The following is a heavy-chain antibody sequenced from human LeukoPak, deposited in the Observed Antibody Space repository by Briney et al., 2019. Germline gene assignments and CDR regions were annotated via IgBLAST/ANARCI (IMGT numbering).Heavy chain of an antibody. J-gene: IGHJ6*03. CDR3: ARGRGVLRFLEWPNYYYYNMDV. CDR1: GYTFTSYD. D-gene: IGHD3-3*01. V-gene: IGHV1-8*01. Sequence: GASVKVSCKASGYTFTSYDINWVRQATGQGLEWMGWMNPNSGNTGYEQKFQGRVTMTRNTSISTAYMELSSLRSEDTAVYYCARGRGVLRFLEWPNYYYYNMDVWGKGTTVTVSS. CDR2: MNPNSGNT.